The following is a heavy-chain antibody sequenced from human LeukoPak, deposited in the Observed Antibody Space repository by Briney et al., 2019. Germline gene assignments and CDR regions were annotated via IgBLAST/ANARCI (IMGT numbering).Heavy chain of an antibody. V-gene: IGHV4-59*01. CDR1: GGSIRNYY. Sequence: SETLSLTCTVSGGSIRNYYWSWIRQPPGKGLEWIGRIYYSGSTNYNPSLKSRVTISVDTSKSQFSLKLSSVTAADTAVYFCARVVYSFGAWYFDYWGQGALVTVSS. CDR3: ARVVYSFGAWYFDY. CDR2: IYYSGST. D-gene: IGHD5-18*01. J-gene: IGHJ4*02.